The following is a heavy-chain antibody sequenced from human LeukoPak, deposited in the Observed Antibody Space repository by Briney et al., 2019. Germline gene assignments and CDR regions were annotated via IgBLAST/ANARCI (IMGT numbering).Heavy chain of an antibody. CDR2: ISGSGSVT. CDR1: GFTFSDYY. D-gene: IGHD3-10*01. Sequence: GGSLRLSCAISGFTFSDYYMSWIRQAPGKGPGWVSYISGSGSVTNYAASVRGRFTISRDNAKNSLYLQMNSLRAEDTAVYYCANYPGAESGSYKVFEYLGQGTLVTVSS. V-gene: IGHV3-11*06. J-gene: IGHJ4*02. CDR3: ANYPGAESGSYKVFEY.